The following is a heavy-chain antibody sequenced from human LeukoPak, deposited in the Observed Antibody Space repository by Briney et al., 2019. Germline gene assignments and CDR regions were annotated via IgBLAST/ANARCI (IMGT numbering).Heavy chain of an antibody. J-gene: IGHJ4*02. D-gene: IGHD6-13*01. CDR2: INHSGST. CDR1: GGSMTSSVYY. V-gene: IGHV4-39*07. CDR3: ARGRGGSSWY. Sequence: SETLSLTCTVSGGSMTSSVYYWSWIRQPPGKGLEWIGEINHSGSTNYNPSLKSRVTISVDTSKNQFSLKLSSVTAADTAVYYCARGRGGSSWYWGQGILVTVSS.